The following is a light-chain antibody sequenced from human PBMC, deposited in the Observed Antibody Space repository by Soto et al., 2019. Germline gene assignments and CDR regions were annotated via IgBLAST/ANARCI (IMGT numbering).Light chain of an antibody. CDR3: QQNYSTPRT. V-gene: IGKV1-39*01. CDR2: AAS. J-gene: IGKJ1*01. Sequence: DIQMTQSPSSLSASVGDRVTITCRASQSISSHLIWYQQKSGRAPNPLIYAASTLRSGVPSRFSGSGSGTDIILTISTLQPEDFATYYCQQNYSTPRTFGQGTQVEIK. CDR1: QSISSH.